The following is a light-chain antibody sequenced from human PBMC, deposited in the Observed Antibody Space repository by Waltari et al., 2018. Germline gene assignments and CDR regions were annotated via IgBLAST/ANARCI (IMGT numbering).Light chain of an antibody. J-gene: IGKJ1*01. CDR2: GAS. CDR1: QSVSRS. Sequence: ELVLTQSPGTLSLYPGERATLSGRASQSVSRSLAWYQQKPGQAPRLLIYGASSRATGVPDRFSGSGSGTDFSLTISRLEPEDFAVYYCQHYVRLPVSFGQGTKVEIK. CDR3: QHYVRLPVS. V-gene: IGKV3-20*01.